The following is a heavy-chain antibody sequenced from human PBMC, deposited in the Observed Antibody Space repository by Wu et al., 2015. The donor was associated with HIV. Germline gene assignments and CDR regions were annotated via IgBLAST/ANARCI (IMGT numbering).Heavy chain of an antibody. CDR3: ARVVHYYDGWGLDS. Sequence: QVQLVQSGAEVKKPGASVKVSCKASGYTFTSYDINWVRQATGQGLEWMGWLSAHNGNTNYAQKFQDRITISTDTSAKTAYLQLRSLKSDDTAIYYCARVVHYYDGWGLDSWGQGTLVTVSS. CDR1: GYTFTSYD. J-gene: IGHJ4*02. V-gene: IGHV1-18*01. D-gene: IGHD3-16*01. CDR2: LSAHNGNT.